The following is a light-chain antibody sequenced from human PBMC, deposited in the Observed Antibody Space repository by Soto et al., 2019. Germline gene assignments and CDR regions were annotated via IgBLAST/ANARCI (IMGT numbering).Light chain of an antibody. CDR2: DNS. Sequence: QAVVTQPPSVSGAPGQRVTISCTGSSSNIGAGFDVQWYQQLPGTAPKLLIYDNSNRPSGVPDRFTGSKSGTSASLAITGLQAEDEAEYYCQSYDSSLSGVVFGGGTKLTVL. CDR3: QSYDSSLSGVV. CDR1: SSNIGAGFD. V-gene: IGLV1-40*01. J-gene: IGLJ2*01.